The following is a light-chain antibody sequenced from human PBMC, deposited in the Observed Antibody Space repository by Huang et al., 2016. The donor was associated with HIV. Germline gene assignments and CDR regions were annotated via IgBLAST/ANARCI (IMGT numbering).Light chain of an antibody. CDR1: QSVGGY. CDR3: QQPGS. J-gene: IGKJ2*01. V-gene: IGKV3-11*01. CDR2: DTS. Sequence: EIVLTQSPATLSLSPGDRATLPCRASQSVGGYLAWYQQKPGQAPRLLIYDTSTRATGIRASFSGSGSETDFTLTISSLGPEDFAVYYCQQPGSFGQGTKVDIK.